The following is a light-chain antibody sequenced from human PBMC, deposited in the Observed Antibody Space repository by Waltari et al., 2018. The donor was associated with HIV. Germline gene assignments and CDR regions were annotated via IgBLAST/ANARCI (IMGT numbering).Light chain of an antibody. CDR1: PSVLYSSNNKNY. Sequence: DIVMTQSPDSLAVSLGERATINCKSSPSVLYSSNNKNYLAWYQHKPGQPPKLLIYWASTREFGVPDRFSGSGSGTDFTLTISSLQAEDVAVYYCQQYYNTPYTFGQGTKLEIK. CDR3: QQYYNTPYT. V-gene: IGKV4-1*01. CDR2: WAS. J-gene: IGKJ2*01.